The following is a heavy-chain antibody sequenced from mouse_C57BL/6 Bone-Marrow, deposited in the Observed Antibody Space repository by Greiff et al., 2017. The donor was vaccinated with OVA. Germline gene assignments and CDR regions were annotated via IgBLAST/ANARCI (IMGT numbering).Heavy chain of an antibody. CDR2: IWSGGST. CDR1: GFSLTSYG. V-gene: IGHV2-2*01. J-gene: IGHJ3*01. CDR3: ARTGYYGNYLFAY. Sequence: VKVVESGPGLVQPSQRLSITCTVSGFSLTSYGVHWVRQSPGKGLEWLGVIWSGGSTDYNSAFISRLSISKDNSKSQVFFKMNSLQADDTAIYYCARTGYYGNYLFAYWGQGTLVTVSA. D-gene: IGHD2-1*01.